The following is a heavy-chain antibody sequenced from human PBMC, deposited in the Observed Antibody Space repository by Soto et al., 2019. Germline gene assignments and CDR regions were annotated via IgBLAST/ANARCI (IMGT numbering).Heavy chain of an antibody. J-gene: IGHJ4*02. CDR1: GFTLDKYT. Sequence: GGSLRLSCAAFGFTLDKYTMGWVRQAPGKGLEWVAESFSSGGTQYADSVKGRFTISRDNAKNSLYLQMNSLRAEDTAVYYCARDPPGSSWTRGDYLAYWGRGTLVTVSS. CDR2: SFSSGGT. D-gene: IGHD6-13*01. V-gene: IGHV3-21*01. CDR3: ARDPPGSSWTRGDYLAY.